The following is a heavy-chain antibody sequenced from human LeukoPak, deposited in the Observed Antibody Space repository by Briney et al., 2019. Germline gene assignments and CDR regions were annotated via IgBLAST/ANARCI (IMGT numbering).Heavy chain of an antibody. V-gene: IGHV3-30-3*01. CDR2: ISYDGSNK. D-gene: IGHD2-2*01. J-gene: IGHJ4*02. CDR3: ARVWSPDIVVVPAATFDY. CDR1: GFTFSSYA. Sequence: GGSLRLSCAASGFTFSSYAMHWVRQAPGKGLEWVAVISYDGSNKYYADSVKGRFTISRDNAKNSLYLQMNSLRAEDTAVYYCARVWSPDIVVVPAATFDYWGQGTLVTVSS.